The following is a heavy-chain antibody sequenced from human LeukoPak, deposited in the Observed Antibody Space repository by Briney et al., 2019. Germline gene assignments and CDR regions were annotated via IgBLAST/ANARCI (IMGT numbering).Heavy chain of an antibody. D-gene: IGHD5-18*01. J-gene: IGHJ4*02. V-gene: IGHV3-33*01. CDR3: ARAEGYADDFDY. CDR1: GFTFSSYG. Sequence: QPGRSLRLSCAASGFTFSSYGMHWVRQAPGKGLEWVAVILYDGSNKYYADSVKGRFTISRDNSKNTLYLQMNSLRAEDTAVYYCARAEGYADDFDYWGQGTLVTVSS. CDR2: ILYDGSNK.